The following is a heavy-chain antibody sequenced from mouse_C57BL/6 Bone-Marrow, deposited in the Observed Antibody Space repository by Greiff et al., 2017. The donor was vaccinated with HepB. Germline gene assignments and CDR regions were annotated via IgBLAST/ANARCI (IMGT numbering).Heavy chain of an antibody. V-gene: IGHV1-81*01. D-gene: IGHD1-1*01. CDR1: GYTFTSYG. CDR2: IYPRSGNT. CDR3: ASPTVVDYYFDY. J-gene: IGHJ2*01. Sequence: LVESGAELARPGASVKLSCKASGYTFTSYGISWVKQRTGQGLEWIGEIYPRSGNTYYNEKFKGKATLTADKSSSTAYMELRSLTSEDSAVYFCASPTVVDYYFDYWGQGTTLTVSS.